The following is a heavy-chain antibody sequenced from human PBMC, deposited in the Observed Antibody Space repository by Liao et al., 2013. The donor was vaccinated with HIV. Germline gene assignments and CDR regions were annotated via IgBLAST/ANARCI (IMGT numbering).Heavy chain of an antibody. Sequence: QVQLQESGPGELKPLQTLSLTCTVSGGSISSVDYYWSWIRQPPGKGLEWIGYIYHTGSTYYNPSLKSRLTISVDTSNNQFSLMLNSVTAADTAVYYCARDIASGWFGELSPGYFDYWGQGTLVTVSS. CDR2: IYHTGST. CDR3: ARDIASGWFGELSPGYFDY. D-gene: IGHD3-10*01. J-gene: IGHJ4*02. CDR1: GGSISSVDYY. V-gene: IGHV4-30-4*08.